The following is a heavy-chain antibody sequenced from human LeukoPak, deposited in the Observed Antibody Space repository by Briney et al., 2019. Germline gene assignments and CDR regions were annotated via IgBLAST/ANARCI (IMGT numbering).Heavy chain of an antibody. CDR1: GGTFSSYA. D-gene: IGHD2-2*01. V-gene: IGHV1-69*13. J-gene: IGHJ6*02. CDR2: IIPIFGTA. CDR3: ARTNIVVVPAAPVYYGMDV. Sequence: SVKVSCKASGGTFSSYAISRVRQAPGQGLEWMGGIIPIFGTANYAQKFQGRVTITADESTSTAYMELSSLRSEDTAVYYCARTNIVVVPAAPVYYGMDVWGQGTTVTVSS.